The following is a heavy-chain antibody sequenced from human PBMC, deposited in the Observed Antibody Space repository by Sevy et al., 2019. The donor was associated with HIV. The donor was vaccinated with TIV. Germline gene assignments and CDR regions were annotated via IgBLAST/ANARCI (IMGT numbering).Heavy chain of an antibody. CDR3: ITDPAYRGYDEEVINYYFYGMDV. Sequence: GGSLRLSCTASGFTFSSAWMSWVRQAPGKGLEWVGRIKSEFDGGAIDYAAPVKGRFSISSEDSKNTVYLQMNGLKTEDTAVYYCITDPAYRGYDEEVINYYFYGMDVWGQGTTVTVSS. D-gene: IGHD5-12*01. V-gene: IGHV3-15*01. CDR1: GFTFSSAW. J-gene: IGHJ6*02. CDR2: IKSEFDGGAI.